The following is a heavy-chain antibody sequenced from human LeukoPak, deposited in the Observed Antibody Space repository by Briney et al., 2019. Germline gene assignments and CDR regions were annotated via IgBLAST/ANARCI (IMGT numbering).Heavy chain of an antibody. J-gene: IGHJ4*02. CDR2: IYYSGST. CDR3: ARGGGITIFGVVPDY. Sequence: SETLSLTCTVSGGSISSYYWSWIRQPPGKGLEWIGYIYYSGSTNYNPSLKSRVTISVDTSKNQFSLKLISVTAADTAVYYCARGGGITIFGVVPDYWGQGTLVTVSS. CDR1: GGSISSYY. V-gene: IGHV4-59*01. D-gene: IGHD3-3*01.